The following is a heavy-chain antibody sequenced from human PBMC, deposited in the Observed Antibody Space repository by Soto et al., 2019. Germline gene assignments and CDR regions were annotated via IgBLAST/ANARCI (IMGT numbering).Heavy chain of an antibody. V-gene: IGHV3-15*01. J-gene: IGHJ4*02. CDR3: MTERGAGGDNGYGRNDC. D-gene: IGHD5-12*01. CDR2: IKSKTDGATT. CDR1: GFTFANAW. Sequence: EVQLVESGGGLVKLGGSLRLSCATSGFTFANAWMSWVRQVPGKGLEWVGRIKSKTDGATTDYAAPVKGRFTISTDDSRNMLYLQMNSLRMEDTAVYYCMTERGAGGDNGYGRNDCWGQGTLVTVSP.